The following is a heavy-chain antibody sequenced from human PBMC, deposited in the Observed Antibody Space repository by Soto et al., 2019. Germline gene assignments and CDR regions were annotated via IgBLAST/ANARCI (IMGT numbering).Heavy chain of an antibody. Sequence: ASVKGSCKASGYTFTGYYMHWVRQAPGQGLEWMGWINPNSGGTNYAQKFQGRVTMTRDTSISTAYMELSRLRSDDTAVYYCARSKPAYYYGMDVWGQGTTVTVSS. CDR2: INPNSGGT. V-gene: IGHV1-2*02. CDR3: ARSKPAYYYGMDV. CDR1: GYTFTGYY. J-gene: IGHJ6*02.